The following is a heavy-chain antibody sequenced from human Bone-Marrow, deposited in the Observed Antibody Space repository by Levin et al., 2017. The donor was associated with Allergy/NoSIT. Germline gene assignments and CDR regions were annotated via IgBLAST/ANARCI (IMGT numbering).Heavy chain of an antibody. CDR1: GFFFNLYA. J-gene: IGHJ3*02. CDR2: ISYDGNEK. CDR3: ARKNFFDSTGYYETDAFDI. D-gene: IGHD3-22*01. V-gene: IGHV3-30-3*01. Sequence: PGGSLRLSCAASGFFFNLYAIHWVRQAPGKGLEWVAIISYDGNEKYYADSVKGRFTISRDNSKNTLYLEMTSLRADDTAVYYCARKNFFDSTGYYETDAFDIWGQGTTVTVSS.